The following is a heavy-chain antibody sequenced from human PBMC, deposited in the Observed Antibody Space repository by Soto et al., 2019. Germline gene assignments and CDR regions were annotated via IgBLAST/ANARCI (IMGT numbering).Heavy chain of an antibody. CDR3: AKRGRGAVAFDY. D-gene: IGHD6-19*01. V-gene: IGHV3-30*18. CDR1: GFIFSSYG. J-gene: IGHJ4*02. Sequence: ESGGGVVQPGRSLRLSCAASGFIFSSYGMHWVRQAPGKGLEWVAVMSFDGSNKYYADSVKGRFTISRDNSKNTLYLQMNSLGAEDTAVYYCAKRGRGAVAFDYWGQGTLVTVSS. CDR2: MSFDGSNK.